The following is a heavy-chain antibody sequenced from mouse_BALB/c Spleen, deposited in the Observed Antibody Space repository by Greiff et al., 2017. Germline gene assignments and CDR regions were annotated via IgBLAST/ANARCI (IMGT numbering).Heavy chain of an antibody. V-gene: IGHV5-6*01. CDR2: ISSGGSYT. D-gene: IGHD4-1*01. J-gene: IGHJ4*01. Sequence: EVMLVESGGDLVKPGGSLKLSCAASGFTFSSYGMSWVRQTPDKRLEWVATISSGGSYTYYPDSVKGRFTISRDNAKNTLYLQMSSLKSEDTAMYYCARLGRGYAMDYWGQGTSVTVSS. CDR1: GFTFSSYG. CDR3: ARLGRGYAMDY.